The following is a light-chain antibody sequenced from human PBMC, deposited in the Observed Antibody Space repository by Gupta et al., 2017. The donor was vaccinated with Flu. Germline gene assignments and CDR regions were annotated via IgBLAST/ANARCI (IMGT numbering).Light chain of an antibody. CDR3: QLWDGGSDRTGV. Sequence: FVLTPPPSLSVAPGQTARTPCGGTNTGSKRVHWYPQKPRQAPVVVVFADSDRPAGIPGRFSGSNSGNTATQSISRVEGGEEAADDGQLWDGGSDRTGVFGGGTQLSVL. J-gene: IGLJ3*02. CDR1: NTGSKR. CDR2: ADS. V-gene: IGLV3-21*02.